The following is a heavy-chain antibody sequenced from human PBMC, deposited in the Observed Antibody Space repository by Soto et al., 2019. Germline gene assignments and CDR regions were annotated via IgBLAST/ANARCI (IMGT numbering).Heavy chain of an antibody. J-gene: IGHJ4*02. V-gene: IGHV3-21*01. CDR1: GFTFSSYS. D-gene: IGHD3-22*01. CDR3: ARDYYYDSSGYYPDY. Sequence: EVQLVESGGGLVKPGGSLRLSCAASGFTFSSYSMNWVRQAPGKGLEWVSSISSSSSYIYYADSVKGRFTISRDNAKNSLSLQMNSLIAEDTAVYYCARDYYYDSSGYYPDYWGQGTLVTVSS. CDR2: ISSSSSYI.